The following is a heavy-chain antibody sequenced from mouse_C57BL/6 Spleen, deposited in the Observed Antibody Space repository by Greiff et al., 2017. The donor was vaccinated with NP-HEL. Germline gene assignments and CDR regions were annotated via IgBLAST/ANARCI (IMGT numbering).Heavy chain of an antibody. D-gene: IGHD2-4*01. CDR3: AKNVDYAYFDV. V-gene: IGHV2-3*01. CDR2: IWGDGST. CDR1: GFSLTSYG. J-gene: IGHJ1*03. Sequence: VQLVESGPGLVAPSQSLSITCTVSGFSLTSYGVSWVRQPPGKGLEWLGVIWGDGSTNYHSALISRLSISKDNSTSKVFLKLNNMHTDDTTTYYSAKNVDYAYFDVWGTGTTLTVSS.